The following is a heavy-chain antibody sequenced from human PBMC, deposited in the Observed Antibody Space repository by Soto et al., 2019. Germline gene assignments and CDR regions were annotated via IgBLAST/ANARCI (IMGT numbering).Heavy chain of an antibody. Sequence: ETLSLTCAVYGGSFSGYYWSWIRQPPGKGLEWIGEINHSGSTNYNPSLKSRVTISVDTSKNQFSLKLSSVTAADTAVYYCARAPITMVRGVKQPNYFDYWGQGTLVTVSS. D-gene: IGHD3-10*01. CDR1: GGSFSGYY. CDR2: INHSGST. CDR3: ARAPITMVRGVKQPNYFDY. V-gene: IGHV4-34*01. J-gene: IGHJ4*02.